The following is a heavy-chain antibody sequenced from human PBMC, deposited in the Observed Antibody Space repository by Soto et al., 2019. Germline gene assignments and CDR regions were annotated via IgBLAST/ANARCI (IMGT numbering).Heavy chain of an antibody. CDR1: GFIFSNNG. V-gene: IGHV3-30*02. D-gene: IGHD6-6*01. CDR3: TKSSGGSSSVGMDY. CDR2: ITRDGYNK. J-gene: IGHJ4*02. Sequence: GGSLRLSCVCSGFIFSNNGMNWFRQAPGKGLEWVASITRDGYNKYYADSVKGRFTISRDNSRDTLSLQMTALRTEDSSIYYCTKSSGGSSSVGMDYWGQGTRVTVSS.